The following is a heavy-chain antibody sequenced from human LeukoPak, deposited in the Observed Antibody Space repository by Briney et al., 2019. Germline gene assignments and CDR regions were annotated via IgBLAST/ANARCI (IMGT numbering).Heavy chain of an antibody. CDR3: ARLDAAMPDAFDI. D-gene: IGHD5-18*01. Sequence: GGSLRLSCAAPGFTVFNYWMSWVRQAPGKGLEWVANINLDGSQKYYVDSLKGRFTISRDNAKNSLYLQMDSLRVEDTAVYYCARLDAAMPDAFDIWGQGTTVTVSS. CDR2: INLDGSQK. V-gene: IGHV3-7*01. CDR1: GFTVFNYW. J-gene: IGHJ3*02.